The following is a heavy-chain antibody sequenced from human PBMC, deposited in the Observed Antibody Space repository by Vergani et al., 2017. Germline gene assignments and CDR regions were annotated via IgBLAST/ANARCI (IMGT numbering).Heavy chain of an antibody. CDR2: ISSSSSYI. D-gene: IGHD3-10*01. CDR1: GFTFNHYA. J-gene: IGHJ6*03. Sequence: EVQLLESGGDLVQPGGSLRLSCAASGFTFNHYAMNWVRQAPGKGLEWVSGISSSSSYIYYADSVKGRFTISRDNAKNSLYLQMNSLRAEDTAVYYCARGSMVRGVIPYYYYMDVWGKGTTVTVSS. V-gene: IGHV3-21*02. CDR3: ARGSMVRGVIPYYYYMDV.